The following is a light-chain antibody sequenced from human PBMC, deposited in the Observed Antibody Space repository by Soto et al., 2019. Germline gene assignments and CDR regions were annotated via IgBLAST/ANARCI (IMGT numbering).Light chain of an antibody. CDR2: EGS. CDR3: CTYAGGTTWV. CDR1: SSDVGGYNL. Sequence: QSALTQPASVSGSPGQSITISCTGTSSDVGGYNLVSWYQQHPGKAPKLMIYEGSKRPSGVSDRFSGSKSGNTASLTISGLQAEDEADYYCCTYAGGTTWVFGGGTKLTVL. J-gene: IGLJ3*02. V-gene: IGLV2-23*01.